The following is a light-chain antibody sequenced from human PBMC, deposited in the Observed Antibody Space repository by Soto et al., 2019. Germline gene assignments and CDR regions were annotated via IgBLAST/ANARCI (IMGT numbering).Light chain of an antibody. V-gene: IGLV2-18*02. CDR3: SSYTSSDTYV. CDR2: EVT. Sequence: SLLARPPSLSGASGQSVTPPRPGTSRDVGSYNRVSWYQQPPGTAPKLMIYEVTNRPSGVPDRFSGSKSGNTASLTISGLQAEDEADYCSSYTSSDTYVFGTGTKVTVL. CDR1: SRDVGSYNR. J-gene: IGLJ1*01.